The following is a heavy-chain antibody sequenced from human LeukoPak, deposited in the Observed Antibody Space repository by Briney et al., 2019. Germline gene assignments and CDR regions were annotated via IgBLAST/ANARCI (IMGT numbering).Heavy chain of an antibody. CDR2: IWYDGSDK. V-gene: IGHV3-33*06. CDR3: AKDKDYGYYMDV. CDR1: GFTSSSYG. J-gene: IGHJ6*03. Sequence: GGSLRLSCAASGFTSSSYGMHWVRQAPGKGLEWVAVIWYDGSDKYYADSVKGRFTISRDNSKNTLYLQMNSLRAEDTAVYYCAKDKDYGYYMDVWGKGTTVTVSS. D-gene: IGHD3-16*01.